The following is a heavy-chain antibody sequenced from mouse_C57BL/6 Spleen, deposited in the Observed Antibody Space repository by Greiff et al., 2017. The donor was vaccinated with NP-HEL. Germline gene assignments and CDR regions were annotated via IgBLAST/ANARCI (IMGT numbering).Heavy chain of an antibody. CDR1: GFTFSSYA. CDR2: ISDGGSYT. J-gene: IGHJ2*01. V-gene: IGHV5-4*03. Sequence: EVMLVESGGGLVKPGGSLKLSCAASGFTFSSYAMSWVRQTPEKRLEWVATISDGGSYTYYPDNVKGRFTISRDNAKNNLYLQMSHLKSEDTAMYYCARRGSSFFDYWGQGTTLTVSS. D-gene: IGHD1-1*01. CDR3: ARRGSSFFDY.